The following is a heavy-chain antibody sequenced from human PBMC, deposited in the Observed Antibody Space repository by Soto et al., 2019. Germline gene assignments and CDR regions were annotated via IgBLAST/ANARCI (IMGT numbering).Heavy chain of an antibody. V-gene: IGHV5-10-1*01. CDR3: ARQIYDSASCPKFQYYFCF. CDR2: IDPSDSQT. D-gene: IGHD2-15*01. CDR1: GYSFAGYW. J-gene: IGHJ4*01. Sequence: GESLKISCKGSGYSFAGYWITWVRQKPGKGLEWMGRIDPSDSQTYYSPSFRGHVTISATKSITTVFLQWSSLRASDTAMYYCARQIYDSASCPKFQYYFCFWGQGTPGRVFS.